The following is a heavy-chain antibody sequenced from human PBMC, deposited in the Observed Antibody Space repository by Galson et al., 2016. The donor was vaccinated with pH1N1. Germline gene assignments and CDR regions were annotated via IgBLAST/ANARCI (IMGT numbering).Heavy chain of an antibody. J-gene: IGHJ5*02. Sequence: SVKASCKASGGSFSDSAISWVRQAPGQGLEWMGKIIPLFGSSDYAQKFQGRLTLTTDEATSTAYMELSNLTPAEPAVYFCARVVGNDFRGLFDPWGQGTLVTVSS. V-gene: IGHV1-69*05. CDR1: GGSFSDSA. CDR3: ARVVGNDFRGLFDP. CDR2: IIPLFGSS. D-gene: IGHD3-3*01.